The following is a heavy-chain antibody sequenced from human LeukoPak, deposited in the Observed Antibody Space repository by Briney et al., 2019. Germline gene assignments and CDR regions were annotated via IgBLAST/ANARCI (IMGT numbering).Heavy chain of an antibody. CDR3: AKNPDRIAVAGTVFDY. J-gene: IGHJ4*02. CDR2: ISGSGGST. Sequence: GGSLRLSGAASGFTFSSYAMSWVRQAPGKGLEWVSTISGSGGSTYYAESVKGRFTISRDNSKNTLYLQMNSLRAEDTAVYYCAKNPDRIAVAGTVFDYWGQGTLVTVSS. D-gene: IGHD6-19*01. V-gene: IGHV3-23*01. CDR1: GFTFSSYA.